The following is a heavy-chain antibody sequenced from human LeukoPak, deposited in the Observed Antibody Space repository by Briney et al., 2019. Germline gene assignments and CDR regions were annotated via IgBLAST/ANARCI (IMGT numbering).Heavy chain of an antibody. D-gene: IGHD3-22*01. CDR3: TTDPDSISNDY. J-gene: IGHJ4*02. V-gene: IGHV3-15*01. CDR1: GFTFSNAW. CDR2: IKSKTDGGTT. Sequence: GGSLRLSYAASGFTFSNAWMSWVRQAPGKGLEWVGRIKSKTDGGTTDYAAPVKGRFTISRDDSKNTLYLQMNSLKTEDTAVYYCTTDPDSISNDYWGQGTLVTVSS.